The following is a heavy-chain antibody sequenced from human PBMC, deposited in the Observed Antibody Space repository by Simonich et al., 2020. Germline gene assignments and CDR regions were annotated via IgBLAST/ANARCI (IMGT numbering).Heavy chain of an antibody. J-gene: IGHJ5*02. CDR1: GYTFTGYY. CDR3: ARVRSSSWYWFDP. Sequence: QVQLVQSGAEVKKPGASVKVSCKASGYTFTGYYMHWVRQAPGQGLEWMGRINPNRGGTNYAQKLQGRVTMTRDTSISTAYMELSRLRSDDTAVYYCARVRSSSWYWFDPWGQGTLVTVSS. D-gene: IGHD6-13*01. CDR2: INPNRGGT. V-gene: IGHV1-2*06.